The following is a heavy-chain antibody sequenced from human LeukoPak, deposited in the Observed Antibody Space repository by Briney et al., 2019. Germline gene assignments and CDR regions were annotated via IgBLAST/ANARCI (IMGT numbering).Heavy chain of an antibody. CDR1: GFTFSNYA. CDR3: AKEGYNYGFFG. D-gene: IGHD5-18*01. V-gene: IGHV3-23*01. Sequence: GGSLRLSCAASGFTFSNYAMSWVRQAPGKGLEWVSAISGSGGSTYYADSVKGRFTISRDNSRNTLYLQMNGLRAEDTAVYYCAKEGYNYGFFGWGQGTLVTVSS. CDR2: ISGSGGST. J-gene: IGHJ4*02.